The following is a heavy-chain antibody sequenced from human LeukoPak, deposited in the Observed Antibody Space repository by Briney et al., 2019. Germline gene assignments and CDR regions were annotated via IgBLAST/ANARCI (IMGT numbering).Heavy chain of an antibody. Sequence: ASVKVSCKASGYTFTSYDINWVRQAPGQGLEWMGWMNPNSGDTGYAQKFQGRVTITRNTSISTAYMELNSLRSEDTAMYYCAIGAVGFDFWGQGTLVTVSS. D-gene: IGHD6-19*01. CDR1: GYTFTSYD. CDR3: AIGAVGFDF. J-gene: IGHJ4*02. CDR2: MNPNSGDT. V-gene: IGHV1-8*03.